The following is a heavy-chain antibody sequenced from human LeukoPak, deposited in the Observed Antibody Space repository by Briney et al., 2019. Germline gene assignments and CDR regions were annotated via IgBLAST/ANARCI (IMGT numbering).Heavy chain of an antibody. CDR3: ARGRGYGDF. CDR1: GGSISSYY. D-gene: IGHD5-18*01. J-gene: IGHJ4*02. Sequence: PSETLSLTCTVSGGSISSYYWSWIRQPPGKGLEWIGYIYYSGSTNYNPSLRSRVTISVDTSKNQFSLKLSSVTAADTAVYYCARGRGYGDFWGQGTLVTVSS. CDR2: IYYSGST. V-gene: IGHV4-59*01.